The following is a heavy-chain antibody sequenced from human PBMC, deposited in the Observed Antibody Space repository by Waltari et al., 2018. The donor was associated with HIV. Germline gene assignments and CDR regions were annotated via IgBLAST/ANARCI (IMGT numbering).Heavy chain of an antibody. J-gene: IGHJ6*02. CDR1: DYSISSGYY. Sequence: QVQLQESGPGLVKPSETLSLTCAVSDYSISSGYYWGWIRQPPGKGLGWIGSIYHSGSTYYNPSLKSRVTISVDTSKNQFSLKLSSVTAADTAVYYCARERGGYDILTGYWEVDVRGQGTTVTVSS. V-gene: IGHV4-38-2*02. D-gene: IGHD3-9*01. CDR2: IYHSGST. CDR3: ARERGGYDILTGYWEVDV.